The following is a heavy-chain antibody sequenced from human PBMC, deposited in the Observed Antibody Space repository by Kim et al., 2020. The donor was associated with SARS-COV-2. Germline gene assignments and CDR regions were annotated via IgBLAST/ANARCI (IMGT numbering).Heavy chain of an antibody. D-gene: IGHD3-22*01. CDR2: IYHSGST. CDR1: GGSISSSNW. V-gene: IGHV4-4*02. J-gene: IGHJ6*02. CDR3: AKGPTYYYDSSGYYPNLYYGMDV. Sequence: SETLSLTCAVSGGSISSSNWWSWVRQPPGKGLEWIGEIYHSGSTNYNPSLKSRVTISVDKSKNQFSLKLSSVTAADTAVYYCAKGPTYYYDSSGYYPNLYYGMDVWGQGTTVTVSS.